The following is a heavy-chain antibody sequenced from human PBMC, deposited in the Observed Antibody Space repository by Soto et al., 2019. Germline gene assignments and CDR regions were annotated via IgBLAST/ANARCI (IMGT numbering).Heavy chain of an antibody. CDR2: MNPNSGNT. V-gene: IGHV1-8*01. CDR3: ARVPIVVVPAATDAFDI. D-gene: IGHD2-2*01. Sequence: GASVKVSCKASGYTFTSYDINWVRQATGQGLEWMGWMNPNSGNTGYAQKFQGRVTMTRNTSISTAYMELSSLRSEDTAVYYCARVPIVVVPAATDAFDIWRQGTMVTVSS. J-gene: IGHJ3*02. CDR1: GYTFTSYD.